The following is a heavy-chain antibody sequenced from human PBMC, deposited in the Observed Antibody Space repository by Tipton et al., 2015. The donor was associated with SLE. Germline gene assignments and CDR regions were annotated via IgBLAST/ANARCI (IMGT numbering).Heavy chain of an antibody. D-gene: IGHD3-22*01. CDR3: AKDQERSSTYYYVVDY. CDR2: ISAGGFSV. J-gene: IGHJ4*02. CDR1: GFTFSNYG. V-gene: IGHV3-23*01. Sequence: SLRVSCAASGFTFSNYGMTWVRQAPGKGLEWVSAISAGGFSVYYADSVKGRFTLSRDNSKNTLYLQMNSLRVEDTAIYYCAKDQERSSTYYYVVDYWGQGTLVTVSS.